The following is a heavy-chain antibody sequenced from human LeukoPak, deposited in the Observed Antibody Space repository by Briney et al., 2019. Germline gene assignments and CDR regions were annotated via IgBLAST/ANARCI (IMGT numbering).Heavy chain of an antibody. CDR2: INPNSGGT. D-gene: IGHD3-3*01. Sequence: ASVKVSCKASGYTFTGYYMHWVRQAPGQGLEWMGWINPNSGGTKYAQKFQGRVTMTSDTSISTAYLELSRLRSDDTAVLYFARSYDFWSRYYYGMDVWGQGTTVTVSS. CDR3: ARSYDFWSRYYYGMDV. V-gene: IGHV1-2*02. J-gene: IGHJ6*02. CDR1: GYTFTGYY.